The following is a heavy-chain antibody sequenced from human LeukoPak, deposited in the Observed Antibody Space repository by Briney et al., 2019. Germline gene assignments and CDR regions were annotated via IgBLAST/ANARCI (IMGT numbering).Heavy chain of an antibody. CDR2: MNPNSGNT. V-gene: IGHV1-8*02. J-gene: IGHJ4*02. Sequence: ASVKVSCKASGYTFTSYDINWVRQATGQGLEWMGWMNPNSGNTGYAQKFQGRVSMTRNTSISTAYMELSSLRSEDTAVYYCARVSRLRRHIVVVPAAMQDSDYDSSGQPLAYWGQGTLVTVSS. CDR3: ARVSRLRRHIVVVPAAMQDSDYDSSGQPLAY. CDR1: GYTFTSYD. D-gene: IGHD2-2*01.